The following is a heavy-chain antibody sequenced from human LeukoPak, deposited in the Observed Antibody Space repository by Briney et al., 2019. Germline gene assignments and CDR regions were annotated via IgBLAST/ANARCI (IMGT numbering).Heavy chain of an antibody. CDR2: IYYSGST. Sequence: PSETLSLTCTVSGGSISSYYWSWIRQPPGKGLEWIGYIYYSGSTNYNPSLKSRVTIPVDTSKNQFSLKLSSVTAADTAVYYCARPEMATWYFDLWGRGTLVTVSS. CDR1: GGSISSYY. D-gene: IGHD5-24*01. J-gene: IGHJ2*01. CDR3: ARPEMATWYFDL. V-gene: IGHV4-59*01.